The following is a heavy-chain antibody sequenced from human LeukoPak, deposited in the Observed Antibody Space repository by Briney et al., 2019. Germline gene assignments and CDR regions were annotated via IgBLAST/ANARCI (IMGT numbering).Heavy chain of an antibody. CDR1: GGSISSYY. CDR2: IYYSGST. Sequence: PSETLSLTCTVSGGSISSYYWSWIRQPPGKGLEWIGYIYYSGSTNYNPSLKSRVTISVDTSKNQFSLKLSSVTAADTAVYYCARDQPDGSMAIDYWGREPWSPSPQ. J-gene: IGHJ4*02. D-gene: IGHD2/OR15-2a*01. V-gene: IGHV4-59*01. CDR3: ARDQPDGSMAIDY.